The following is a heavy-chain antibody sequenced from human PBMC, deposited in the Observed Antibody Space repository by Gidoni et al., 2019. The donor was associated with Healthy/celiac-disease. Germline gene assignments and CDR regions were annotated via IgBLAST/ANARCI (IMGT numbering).Heavy chain of an antibody. CDR2: SSSSGSTI. D-gene: IGHD3-22*01. V-gene: IGHV3-48*03. J-gene: IGHJ4*02. Sequence: EVQLVESGGGLVQPGGSLRLSCAAYGFTFSRYEMNWVRQAPGKGLEWVSYSSSSGSTIYYADSVKGRFTISRDNAKNSLYLQMNSLRAEDTAVYYCARWNYDSSGYYFDYWGQGTLVTVSS. CDR3: ARWNYDSSGYYFDY. CDR1: GFTFSRYE.